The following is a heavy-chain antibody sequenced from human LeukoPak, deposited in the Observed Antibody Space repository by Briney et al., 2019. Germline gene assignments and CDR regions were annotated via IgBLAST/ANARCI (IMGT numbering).Heavy chain of an antibody. CDR3: TRRQTDDSSGYYVY. V-gene: IGHV3-73*01. D-gene: IGHD3-22*01. CDR2: IRSKANSYAT. J-gene: IGHJ4*02. CDR1: GFTFSGSA. Sequence: GGSLRLSCAASGFTFSGSAMHWVRQASGKGLEWVGRIRSKANSYATAYAASVKGRFTISRDDSKNTAYLQMNSLKTEDTAVYYCTRRQTDDSSGYYVYWGQGSLVTVSS.